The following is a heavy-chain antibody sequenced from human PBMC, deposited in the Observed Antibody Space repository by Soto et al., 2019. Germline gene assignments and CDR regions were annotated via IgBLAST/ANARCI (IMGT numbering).Heavy chain of an antibody. J-gene: IGHJ6*02. V-gene: IGHV1-18*04. Sequence: ASVKVSCKASGYTFTSYGISWVRQAPGQGLEWMGWISAYNGNTNYAQKLQGRVTMTTDTSTSTAYMELRSLRSDDTAVYYCARVPARFHPGFNYYYYGMDVWGQGTTVTVSS. CDR2: ISAYNGNT. CDR3: ARVPARFHPGFNYYYYGMDV. D-gene: IGHD3-3*01. CDR1: GYTFTSYG.